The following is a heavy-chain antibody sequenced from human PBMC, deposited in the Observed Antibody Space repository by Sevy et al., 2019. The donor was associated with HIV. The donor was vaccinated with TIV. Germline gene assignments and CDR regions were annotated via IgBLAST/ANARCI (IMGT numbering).Heavy chain of an antibody. CDR2: ISLSGSTI. D-gene: IGHD2-8*01. V-gene: IGHV3-11*01. Sequence: WGSLRLSCAASGFTFSDYFMSWIRQAPGKGLEWISYISLSGSTIYYADSVKGRFTISRDNAKNSLYLQMNSLRAEDTAVYYCARENRHCTNGICYGYYGMDVWGQGTTVTVSS. CDR3: ARENRHCTNGICYGYYGMDV. J-gene: IGHJ6*02. CDR1: GFTFSDYF.